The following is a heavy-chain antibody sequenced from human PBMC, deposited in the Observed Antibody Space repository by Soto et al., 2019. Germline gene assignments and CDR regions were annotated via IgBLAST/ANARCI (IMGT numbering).Heavy chain of an antibody. CDR1: GGTFSSYA. Sequence: GASVKVSCKASGGTFSSYAISWVRQAPGQGLEWMGGIIPIFGTANYAQKFQGRVTITADESTSTAYMELSSLRSEDTAVYYCARGEYQLLHYCYYGMDVWGQGTTVTVSS. V-gene: IGHV1-69*13. D-gene: IGHD2-2*01. J-gene: IGHJ6*02. CDR3: ARGEYQLLHYCYYGMDV. CDR2: IIPIFGTA.